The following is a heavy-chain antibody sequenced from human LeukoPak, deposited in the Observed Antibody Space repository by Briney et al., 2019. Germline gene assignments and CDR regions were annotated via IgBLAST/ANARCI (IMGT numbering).Heavy chain of an antibody. CDR1: GFTFSSYW. D-gene: IGHD3-16*01. J-gene: IGHJ6*02. CDR3: ARGGGLDV. V-gene: IGHV3-7*03. CDR2: INHNGNAN. Sequence: PGGSLRLSRAASGFTFSSYWMNWARQAPGKGLEWVASINHNGNANYYVDSVKGRFTISRDNAKNSLYLQMSNLRAEDTAVYFCARGGGLDVWGQGATVTVSS.